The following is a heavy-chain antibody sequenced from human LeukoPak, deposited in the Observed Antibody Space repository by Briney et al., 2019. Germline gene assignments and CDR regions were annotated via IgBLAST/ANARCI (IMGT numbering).Heavy chain of an antibody. D-gene: IGHD2-21*02. CDR1: GGTFSSYA. J-gene: IGHJ4*02. V-gene: IGHV1-18*01. Sequence: ASVKVSCKASGGTFSSYAISWVRQAPGQGLEWMGWISAYNGNTNYAQKLQGRVTMTTDTSTSTAYMELRSLRSDDTAVYYCAGRLDCGGDCYFFDYWGQGTLVTVSS. CDR3: AGRLDCGGDCYFFDY. CDR2: ISAYNGNT.